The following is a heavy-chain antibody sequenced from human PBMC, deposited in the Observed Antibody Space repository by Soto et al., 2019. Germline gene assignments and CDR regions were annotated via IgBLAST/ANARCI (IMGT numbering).Heavy chain of an antibody. CDR2: ISSSSSYT. J-gene: IGHJ4*02. Sequence: GSLRLSCAASGFTFSDYYMSWIRQAPGKGLEWVSYISSSSSYTNYADSVKGRFTISRDNAKNSLYLQMNSLRAEDTAVYYCARVEDCSSTSCPYYFDYWGQGTLVTVS. D-gene: IGHD2-2*01. V-gene: IGHV3-11*06. CDR1: GFTFSDYY. CDR3: ARVEDCSSTSCPYYFDY.